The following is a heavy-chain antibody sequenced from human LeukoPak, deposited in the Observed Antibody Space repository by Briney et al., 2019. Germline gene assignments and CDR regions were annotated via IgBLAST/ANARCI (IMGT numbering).Heavy chain of an antibody. CDR1: GGSISSSNW. Sequence: SGTLSLTCAVSGGSISSSNWWSWVRQPPGKGLEWIGETYHSGSTNYNPSLKSRVTISVDKSKNQFSLKLSSVPAADTAVYYCARFRGRRDAFDIWGQGTMVTVSS. V-gene: IGHV4-4*02. D-gene: IGHD3-10*01. CDR3: ARFRGRRDAFDI. J-gene: IGHJ3*02. CDR2: TYHSGST.